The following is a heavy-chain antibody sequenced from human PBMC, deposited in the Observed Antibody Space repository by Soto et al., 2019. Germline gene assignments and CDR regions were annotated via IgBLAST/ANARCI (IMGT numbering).Heavy chain of an antibody. CDR1: GFTFSSYA. CDR3: ATYCSGGSCYSVAFDI. CDR2: ISGSGGST. V-gene: IGHV3-23*01. J-gene: IGHJ3*02. Sequence: EVQLLESGGGLVQPGGSLRLSCAASGFTFSSYAMSWVRQAPGKGLEWVSAISGSGGSTYYEDSVKGRFTITRDNSNNTLYLQMNSLRAEDTAVYYCATYCSGGSCYSVAFDIWGQGTMVTVSS. D-gene: IGHD2-15*01.